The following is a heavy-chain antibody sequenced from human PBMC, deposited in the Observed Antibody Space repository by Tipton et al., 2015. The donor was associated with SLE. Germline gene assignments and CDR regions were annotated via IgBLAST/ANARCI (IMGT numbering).Heavy chain of an antibody. Sequence: LRLSCTVSGVSISSTSYYWSWIRQPAGKGLEWIGHVYHSGSTDYNPSLKSRVTLSVDTSKNQFSLKLTSVTAADTAVYYCARDPAAAGTGTYFDYWGHGILVTVSS. J-gene: IGHJ4*01. V-gene: IGHV4-61*10. CDR1: GVSISSTSYY. CDR2: VYHSGST. CDR3: ARDPAAAGTGTYFDY. D-gene: IGHD6-13*01.